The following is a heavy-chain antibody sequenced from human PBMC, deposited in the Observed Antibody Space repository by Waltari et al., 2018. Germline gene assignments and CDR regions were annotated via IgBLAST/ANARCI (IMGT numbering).Heavy chain of an antibody. V-gene: IGHV3-9*01. CDR3: AKDRYGDYYGMDV. CDR2: ISWNSGSI. J-gene: IGHJ6*02. CDR1: GFTFDDYA. D-gene: IGHD4-17*01. Sequence: EVQLVESGGGLVQPGRSLRLSCAASGFTFDDYAMHWVRQAPGKGREWGSGISWNSGSIGYADSVKGRFTISRDNAKNSLYLQMNSLRAEDTALYYCAKDRYGDYYGMDVWGQGT.